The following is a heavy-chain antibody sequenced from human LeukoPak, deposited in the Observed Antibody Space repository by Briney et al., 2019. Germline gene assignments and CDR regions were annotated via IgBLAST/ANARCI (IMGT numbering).Heavy chain of an antibody. Sequence: GGSARLSCAASGFTFSSYWMHWVRQAPGKGLVWVSGINWNGGSTGYADSVKGRFTISRDNAKNSLYLQMNSLRAEDTAVYYCARDSLTMIVGRQKRGLDYWGQGTLVTVSS. CDR2: INWNGGST. J-gene: IGHJ4*02. CDR1: GFTFSSYW. V-gene: IGHV3-20*04. D-gene: IGHD3-22*01. CDR3: ARDSLTMIVGRQKRGLDY.